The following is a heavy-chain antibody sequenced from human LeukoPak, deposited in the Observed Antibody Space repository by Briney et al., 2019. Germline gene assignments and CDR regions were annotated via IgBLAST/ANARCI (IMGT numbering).Heavy chain of an antibody. CDR2: ISSSGSTI. D-gene: IGHD6-25*01. V-gene: IGHV3-11*04. Sequence: GGALRLSCAASGFTFSDYYMSWIRQAPGKGLEWVSYISSSGSTIYYADSVKGRFTISRDNAKNSLYLQMNSLRAEDTAVYYCARASGYEGYYYMDVWGKGTTVTVSS. CDR3: ARASGYEGYYYMDV. J-gene: IGHJ6*03. CDR1: GFTFSDYY.